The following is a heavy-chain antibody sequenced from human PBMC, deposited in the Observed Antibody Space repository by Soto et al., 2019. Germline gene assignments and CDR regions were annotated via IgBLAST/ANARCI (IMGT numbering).Heavy chain of an antibody. J-gene: IGHJ4*02. CDR1: GGSVTASNY. CDR2: TA. CDR3: ARADAPYYYDYSGFYFGY. D-gene: IGHD3-22*01. V-gene: IGHV4-61*05. Sequence: QLQLEESGPGLVKPSETLSLTCTVSGGSVTASNYWGWIRQPPGKGLEWIGSTASYNPSLKSRVTISVDTSKNPFSLKLNSVTTADTAVYYCARADAPYYYDYSGFYFGYWGQGTLVTVSP.